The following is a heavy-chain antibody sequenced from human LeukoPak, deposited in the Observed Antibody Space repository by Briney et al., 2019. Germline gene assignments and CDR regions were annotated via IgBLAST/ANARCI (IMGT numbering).Heavy chain of an antibody. Sequence: KPSETLSLTCTVSGYSISSGYYWGWVRQPPRKGLEWIGNIYYSGSTYYNASLQSRVTISIDTSKNQFSLRLSSVTAADTAMYFCAKSGGYGLIDYWGQGTLVTVSS. CDR1: GYSISSGYY. D-gene: IGHD1-26*01. CDR2: IYYSGST. CDR3: AKSGGYGLIDY. V-gene: IGHV4-38-2*02. J-gene: IGHJ4*02.